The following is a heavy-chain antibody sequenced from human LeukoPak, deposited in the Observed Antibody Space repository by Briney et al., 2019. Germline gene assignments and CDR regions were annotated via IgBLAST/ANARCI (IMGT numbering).Heavy chain of an antibody. D-gene: IGHD6-6*01. CDR2: IWYDGSNK. CDR1: GFTFSSYG. Sequence: PGGSLRLSCAASGFTFSSYGMHWVRQAPGKGLEWVAVIWYDGSNKYYADSVKGRFTISRDNSKNTLYLQMNSLRAEDTAVYYCARDTVRIAASPFDYWGQGTLVTVSS. V-gene: IGHV3-33*01. CDR3: ARDTVRIAASPFDY. J-gene: IGHJ4*02.